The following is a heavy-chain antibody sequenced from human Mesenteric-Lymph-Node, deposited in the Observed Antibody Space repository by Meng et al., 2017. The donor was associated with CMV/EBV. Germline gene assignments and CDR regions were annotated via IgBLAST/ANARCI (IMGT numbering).Heavy chain of an antibody. D-gene: IGHD1-1*01. J-gene: IGHJ5*02. Sequence: QVQTVQSGAEVKKPGASVKVSCKASGYSFTGYSIHWVRQAPGQGLEWMGRISPNTGDTIYEENFQGRVTMTRDTSINTAYMELSSLTSDDTAVYYCGRGQQTFDPWGQGTLVTVSS. CDR3: GRGQQTFDP. CDR2: ISPNTGDT. CDR1: GYSFTGYS. V-gene: IGHV1-2*06.